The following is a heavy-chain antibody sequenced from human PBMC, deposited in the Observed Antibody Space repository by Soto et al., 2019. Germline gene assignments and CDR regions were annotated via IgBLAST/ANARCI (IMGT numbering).Heavy chain of an antibody. CDR2: ISYDGSNK. D-gene: IGHD3-3*01. J-gene: IGHJ4*02. CDR1: GFTFSSYA. V-gene: IGHV3-30-3*01. Sequence: QVQLVESGGGVVQPGRSLRLSCAASGFTFSSYAMHWVRQAPGKGLEWVAVISYDGSNKYYADFVKGRFTISRDNSKNTLYLQMNSLRSEDTAVYYCARGQDFWSGYDSFDDWGQGTLVTVSS. CDR3: ARGQDFWSGYDSFDD.